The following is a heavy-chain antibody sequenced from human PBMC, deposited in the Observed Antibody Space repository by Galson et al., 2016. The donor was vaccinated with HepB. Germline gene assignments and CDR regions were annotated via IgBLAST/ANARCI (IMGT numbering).Heavy chain of an antibody. D-gene: IGHD2-15*01. CDR1: GFTFSSYW. J-gene: IGHJ3*02. CDR2: INKDETVT. Sequence: SLRLSCAASGFTFSSYWMHWVRQVPGKGLVWVSRINKDETVTDYADSVKGRFTISRDNAKNTLFLHMSSLRAEDTALYYCVKEVVAPGAFDIWGLGTLVTVSS. V-gene: IGHV3-74*01. CDR3: VKEVVAPGAFDI.